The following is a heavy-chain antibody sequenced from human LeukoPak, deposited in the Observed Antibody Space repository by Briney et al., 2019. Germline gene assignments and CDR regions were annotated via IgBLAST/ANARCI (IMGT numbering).Heavy chain of an antibody. J-gene: IGHJ4*02. CDR1: GDSVSSNSVA. Sequence: SQTLSLTCAISGDSVSSNSVAWNWIRQATSRGLEWLGSTYYRSKWYNDYALSVKSRITINPDTSKNQFSLQLNSVTPEDTAVYYCARDRGSLRYYFDYWGQGTLVTVYS. CDR2: TYYRSKWYN. CDR3: ARDRGSLRYYFDY. D-gene: IGHD1-26*01. V-gene: IGHV6-1*01.